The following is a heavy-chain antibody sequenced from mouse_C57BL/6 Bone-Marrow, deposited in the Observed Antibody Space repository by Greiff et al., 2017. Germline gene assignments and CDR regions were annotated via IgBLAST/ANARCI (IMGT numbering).Heavy chain of an antibody. CDR2: IDPENGDT. J-gene: IGHJ3*01. D-gene: IGHD2-4*01. V-gene: IGHV14-4*01. Sequence: VHVKQSGAELVRPGASVKLSCTASGFNIKDDYMHCVKQRPEQGLEWIGWIDPENGDTEYASKFQGKATITADTSSNTAYLQLSSLTSEDTAVYYCLYYDYEAWFAYWGQGTLVTVSA. CDR1: GFNIKDDY. CDR3: LYYDYEAWFAY.